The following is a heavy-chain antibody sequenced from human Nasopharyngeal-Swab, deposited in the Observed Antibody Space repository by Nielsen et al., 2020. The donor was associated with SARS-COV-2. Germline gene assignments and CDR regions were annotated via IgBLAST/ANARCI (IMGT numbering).Heavy chain of an antibody. V-gene: IGHV3-73*01. CDR1: GFTFSGSA. CDR2: IRSKANSYAT. J-gene: IGHJ6*03. D-gene: IGHD4-17*01. CDR3: AKDIFASSSGSVTTVLMYV. Sequence: GESLKISCAASGFTFSGSAMHWVRQASGKGLEWVGRIRSKANSYATAYAASVKGRFTISRDDSKNTAYLQMNSLRAEDTAVYYCAKDIFASSSGSVTTVLMYVWGKGTTVTVSS.